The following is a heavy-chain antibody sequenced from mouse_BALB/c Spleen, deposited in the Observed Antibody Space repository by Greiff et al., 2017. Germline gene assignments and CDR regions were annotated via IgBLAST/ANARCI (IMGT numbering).Heavy chain of an antibody. CDR3: ARGDDYYGSDY. D-gene: IGHD1-1*01. J-gene: IGHJ2*01. CDR1: GFNIKDNY. CDR2: IDPANGNT. Sequence: VQLQQSGAELVKPGASVKLSCTASGFNIKDNYMHWVKQRPEQGLEWIGRIDPANGNTKYDPKFQGKATITADTSSNTAYRQLSSLTSEDTAVYYCARGDDYYGSDYWGQGTTLTVSS. V-gene: IGHV14-3*02.